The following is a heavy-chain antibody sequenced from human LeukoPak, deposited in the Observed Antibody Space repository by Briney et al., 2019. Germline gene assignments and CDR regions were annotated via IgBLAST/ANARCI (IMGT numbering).Heavy chain of an antibody. CDR1: GYTYSSYA. J-gene: IGHJ4*02. V-gene: IGHV3-23*01. CDR2: IRGGGGSP. Sequence: GGSLRLSCAASGYTYSSYAMRWVRQAPGKGLEGGTGIRGGGGSPSSADSVQGRFTISRDNSKNTLYLQMNSLRAEDTAVYYCAKDLAKAGYGDYYFDYWGQGTLVTVSS. CDR3: AKDLAKAGYGDYYFDY. D-gene: IGHD4-17*01.